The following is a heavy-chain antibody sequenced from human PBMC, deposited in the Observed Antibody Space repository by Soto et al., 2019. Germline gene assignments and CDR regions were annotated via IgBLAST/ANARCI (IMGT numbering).Heavy chain of an antibody. D-gene: IGHD6-19*01. CDR1: GYSFTSYW. V-gene: IGHV5-51*01. CDR2: IYPGDSDT. J-gene: IGHJ4*02. Sequence: PGESLKISCKGSGYSFTSYWIGWVRQMPGKGLEWMGIIYPGDSDTRYSPSFQGQVTISADKSISTAYLQWSSLKASDTAMYYCARRSRGWLVHDRYYFDYWGQGTLVTVSS. CDR3: ARRSRGWLVHDRYYFDY.